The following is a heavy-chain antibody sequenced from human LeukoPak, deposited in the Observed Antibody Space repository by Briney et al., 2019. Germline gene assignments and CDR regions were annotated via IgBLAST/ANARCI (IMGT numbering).Heavy chain of an antibody. CDR2: INHSGST. V-gene: IGHV4-34*01. Sequence: SETLSLTCAVYGGSFSGYYWSWIRQPPGKGLEWIGEINHSGSTNYNPSLKSRVTISVDTSKNQFSLKLSSVTAADTAVYYCARRTPYSSGSNWFDPWGQGTLVTVSS. J-gene: IGHJ5*02. CDR3: ARRTPYSSGSNWFDP. D-gene: IGHD3-22*01. CDR1: GGSFSGYY.